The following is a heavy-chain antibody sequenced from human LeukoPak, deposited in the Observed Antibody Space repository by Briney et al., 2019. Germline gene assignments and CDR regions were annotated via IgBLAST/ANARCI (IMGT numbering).Heavy chain of an antibody. CDR3: AREYSSGYHPCDY. CDR2: INPNSGGT. D-gene: IGHD3-22*01. V-gene: IGHV1-2*02. Sequence: GASVKVSCKASGYTFTGYYMHWVRQAPGQGLEWMGWINPNSGGTNYAQKFQGRVTMTRDTSISTAYMELSRLRSDDTAVYYCAREYSSGYHPCDYWGQGTLVTVSS. CDR1: GYTFTGYY. J-gene: IGHJ4*02.